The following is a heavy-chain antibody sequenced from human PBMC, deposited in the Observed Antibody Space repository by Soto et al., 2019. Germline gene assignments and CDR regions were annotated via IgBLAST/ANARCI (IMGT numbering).Heavy chain of an antibody. D-gene: IGHD3-3*01. CDR2: IVVGSGNT. CDR3: AADVYYADFWSGYGPRYNWFDP. Sequence: GASVKVSCKASGFTFTSSAMQWVRQARGQRLEWIGWIVVGSGNTNYAQKFQERVTITRDMSTSTAYMELSSMRSEDTAVYYCAADVYYADFWSGYGPRYNWFDPWGQGTLVTVSS. V-gene: IGHV1-58*02. CDR1: GFTFTSSA. J-gene: IGHJ5*02.